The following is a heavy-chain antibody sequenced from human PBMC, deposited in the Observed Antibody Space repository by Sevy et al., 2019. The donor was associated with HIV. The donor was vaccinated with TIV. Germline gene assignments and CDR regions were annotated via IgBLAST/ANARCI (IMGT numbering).Heavy chain of an antibody. CDR3: ASWGREYSTSRGDY. D-gene: IGHD6-6*01. Sequence: GGSLRLSCAAAGFTFSSYSMNWVRQAPGKGLQWVSYISSNGFTIYYADSVKGRFTISRDNAKNSLYLQMSSLRDEDMAVYYCASWGREYSTSRGDYWGQGTLVTVSS. J-gene: IGHJ4*02. V-gene: IGHV3-48*02. CDR1: GFTFSSYS. CDR2: ISSNGFTI.